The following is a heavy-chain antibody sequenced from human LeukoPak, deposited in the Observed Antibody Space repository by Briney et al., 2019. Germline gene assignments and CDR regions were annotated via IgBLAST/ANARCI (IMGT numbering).Heavy chain of an antibody. CDR3: ARDPLGYCSSTSCYTGYFDY. CDR2: INSDGSST. V-gene: IGHV3-74*01. Sequence: GGSLRLSCAASGSTFSSYWMHWVRQAPGKGLVWVSRINSDGSSTSYADSVKGRFTISRDNAKNTLYLQMNSLRAEDTAVYYCARDPLGYCSSTSCYTGYFDYWGQGTLVTVSS. CDR1: GSTFSSYW. D-gene: IGHD2-2*02. J-gene: IGHJ4*02.